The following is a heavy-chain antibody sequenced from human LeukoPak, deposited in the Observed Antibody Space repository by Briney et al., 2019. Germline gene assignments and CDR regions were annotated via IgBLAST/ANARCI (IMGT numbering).Heavy chain of an antibody. CDR2: ISSSGSTI. J-gene: IGHJ6*04. CDR1: GFTFSSYA. CDR3: AELGITMIGGV. D-gene: IGHD3-10*02. V-gene: IGHV3-48*03. Sequence: GGSLRISCAASGFTFSSYAMHWVRQAPGKGLEWVSYISSSGSTIYYADSVKGRFTISRDNAKNSLYLQMNSLRAEDTAVYYCAELGITMIGGVWGKGTAVTISS.